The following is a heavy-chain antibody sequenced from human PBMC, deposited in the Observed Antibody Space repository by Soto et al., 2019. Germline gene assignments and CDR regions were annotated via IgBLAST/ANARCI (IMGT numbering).Heavy chain of an antibody. V-gene: IGHV3-23*01. CDR1: GFTFSSYA. J-gene: IGHJ1*01. CDR2: ISGSGGST. Sequence: GGSLRLSWAASGFTFSSYAMSWVRQAPGKGLEWVSAISGSGGSTYYADSVKGRFTISRDNSKNTLYLQMNSLRAEDTAVYYCAKDVALAAAGTSAEYFQHWGQGTLVTVSS. CDR3: AKDVALAAAGTSAEYFQH. D-gene: IGHD6-13*01.